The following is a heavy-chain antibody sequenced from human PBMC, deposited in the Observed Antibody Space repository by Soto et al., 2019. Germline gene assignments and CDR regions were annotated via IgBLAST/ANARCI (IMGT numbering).Heavy chain of an antibody. CDR3: AHRALYRSFYWYFDL. CDR2: IYWDDDK. D-gene: IGHD4-4*01. CDR1: GFSLTTNAEG. J-gene: IGHJ2*01. Sequence: QITLKESGPTLVKPTQTLTLTCTFSGFSLTTNAEGVGWIRQPPGKALEWLALIYWDDDKRYSPSVKSRLTITKDTSRNQVVLTMTNVDPVDTATYYCAHRALYRSFYWYFDLWGRGTLVTVSS. V-gene: IGHV2-5*02.